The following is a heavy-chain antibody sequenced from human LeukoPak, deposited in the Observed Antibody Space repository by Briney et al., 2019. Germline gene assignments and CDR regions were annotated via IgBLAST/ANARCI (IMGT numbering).Heavy chain of an antibody. CDR3: ARDRLRWPKIDY. D-gene: IGHD4-23*01. J-gene: IGHJ4*02. CDR2: IYYSVTT. Sequence: SETLSLTCTVSGGSISSSDYYWGWIRQPPGKGLEWIGSIYYSVTTYYNPSLKSRVTISVDTSKNQFSLKLNSVSAADTAVYYCARDRLRWPKIDYWGQGTLVTVSS. V-gene: IGHV4-39*07. CDR1: GGSISSSDYY.